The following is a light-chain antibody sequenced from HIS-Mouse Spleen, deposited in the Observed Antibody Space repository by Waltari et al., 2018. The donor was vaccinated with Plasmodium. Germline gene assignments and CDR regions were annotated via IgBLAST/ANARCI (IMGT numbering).Light chain of an antibody. CDR3: YSTDSSGNHRV. V-gene: IGLV3-10*01. CDR2: EDS. CDR1: ALPKKY. J-gene: IGLJ3*02. Sequence: SYELTQPPSVSLSPGQTARITCSGDALPKKYAYWYQQKSGQAPVLVIYEDSKRPSWIPERFSGSSSGTMATLTISGAQVEDEADYYCYSTDSSGNHRVFGGGTKLTVL.